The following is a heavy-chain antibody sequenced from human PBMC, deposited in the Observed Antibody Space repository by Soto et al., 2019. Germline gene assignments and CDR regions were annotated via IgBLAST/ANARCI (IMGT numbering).Heavy chain of an antibody. Sequence: PGGSLRLSCAASGFTFSSYSMNWVRQAPGKGLEWVSSISSSSSYIYYADSVKGRFTIPRDNAKNSLYLQMNSLRVEDTAVYYCAKKVPGSNPLDSWGQGALVTVSS. D-gene: IGHD1-1*01. V-gene: IGHV3-21*04. CDR2: ISSSSSYI. CDR3: AKKVPGSNPLDS. J-gene: IGHJ4*02. CDR1: GFTFSSYS.